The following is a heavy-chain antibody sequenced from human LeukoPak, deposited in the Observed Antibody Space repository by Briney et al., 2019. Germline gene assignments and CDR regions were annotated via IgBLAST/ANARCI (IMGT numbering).Heavy chain of an antibody. V-gene: IGHV4-30-2*03. CDR3: ARLGTGPTYYDFWSGYSSFYFAY. D-gene: IGHD3-3*01. CDR1: GDSISPSIYS. J-gene: IGHJ4*02. CDR2: IYHSGNT. Sequence: SQTLSLTCAVSGDSISPSIYSWSWIRQPPGKGLEWIGYIYHSGNTYYNPSLKSRVTISIDTSKNQFSLKLSSVTAADTAVYYCARLGTGPTYYDFWSGYSSFYFAYWGQGTLVTVSS.